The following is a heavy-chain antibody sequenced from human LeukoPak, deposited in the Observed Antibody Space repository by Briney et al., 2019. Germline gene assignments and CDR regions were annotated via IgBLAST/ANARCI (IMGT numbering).Heavy chain of an antibody. J-gene: IGHJ4*02. CDR2: IYTSGST. V-gene: IGHV4-61*02. CDR3: ARGRMNSGSFLPLDY. Sequence: SETLSLTCTVSGGSISSGSYYWSWIRQPAGKGLEWIGRIYTSGSTNYNPSLKSRVTISLDTSKNQFSLKLSSVTAADTAVYYCARGRMNSGSFLPLDYWGQGTLVTVSS. CDR1: GGSISSGSYY. D-gene: IGHD3-22*01.